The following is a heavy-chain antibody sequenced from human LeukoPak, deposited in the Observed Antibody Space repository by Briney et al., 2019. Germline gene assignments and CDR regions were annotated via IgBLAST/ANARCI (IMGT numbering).Heavy chain of an antibody. J-gene: IGHJ4*02. CDR1: GFTFDDYA. D-gene: IGHD2-2*01. CDR2: ISWNSGSI. CDR3: AKDSTLSGAAANFDY. Sequence: GGSLRLSCAASGFTFDDYAMHWVRQAPGKGLEWVSGISWNSGSIGYADSVKGRFTISRDNAKSSLYLQMNSLRAEDTALYYRAKDSTLSGAAANFDYWGQGTLVTVSS. V-gene: IGHV3-9*01.